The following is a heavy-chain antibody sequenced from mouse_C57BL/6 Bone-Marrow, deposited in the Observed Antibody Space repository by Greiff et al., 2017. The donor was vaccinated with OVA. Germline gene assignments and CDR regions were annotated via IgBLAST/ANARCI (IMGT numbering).Heavy chain of an antibody. D-gene: IGHD2-5*01. V-gene: IGHV1-9*01. CDR1: GYTFTGYW. CDR3: ASGVSYYSNYVGSFAY. Sequence: VQLQESGAELMKPGASVKLSCKAPGYTFTGYWIEWVKQRPGHGLEWIGEILPGSGSTNYNEKFKGKATLTADTSSNTAYMQLSSLTTEDSAIYYCASGVSYYSNYVGSFAYWGQGTLVTVSA. CDR2: ILPGSGST. J-gene: IGHJ3*01.